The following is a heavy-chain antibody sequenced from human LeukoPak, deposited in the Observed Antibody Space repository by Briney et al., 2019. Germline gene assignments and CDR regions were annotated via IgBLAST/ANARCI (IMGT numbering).Heavy chain of an antibody. CDR1: GFTFDDYA. Sequence: GRSLRLSCAASGFTFDDYAMHWVRQAPGKGLEWVSGISWNSGSIGYADSVKGRFTISRDNAKNSLYLQMNSLRAEDTAVYYCARGGDRGAKSGDYYFDYWGQGTLVTVSS. D-gene: IGHD3-16*01. J-gene: IGHJ4*02. CDR3: ARGGDRGAKSGDYYFDY. V-gene: IGHV3-9*01. CDR2: ISWNSGSI.